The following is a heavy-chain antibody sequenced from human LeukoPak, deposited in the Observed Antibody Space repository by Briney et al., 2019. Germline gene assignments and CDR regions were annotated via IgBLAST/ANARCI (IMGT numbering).Heavy chain of an antibody. D-gene: IGHD1-1*01. J-gene: IGHJ1*01. CDR1: GYSFTSYW. CDR3: ARAEEPDLAGSIQH. CDR2: IYRSDSDT. Sequence: GESLKISCQGSGYSFTSYWIAWVRQMPGQGLEWIGVIYRSDSDTSYSRSFQGQVTISIYKSIRTAYLQWSSLKPSDTVTYSCARAEEPDLAGSIQHWGQGTLVTVSS. V-gene: IGHV5-51*01.